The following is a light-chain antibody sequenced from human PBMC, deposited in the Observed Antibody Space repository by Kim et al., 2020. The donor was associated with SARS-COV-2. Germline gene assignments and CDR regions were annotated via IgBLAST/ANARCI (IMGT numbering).Light chain of an antibody. CDR3: QQYNSYPWT. J-gene: IGKJ1*01. Sequence: DIQMTQSPSTLSASVGDRVTITCRASQSISSWLAWYQQKPGKAPKLLIYKASDLESGVPSRFSGSGSGTEFTLTISSLQPDDFASYHCQQYNSYPWTFGQGTKVDIK. V-gene: IGKV1-5*03. CDR1: QSISSW. CDR2: KAS.